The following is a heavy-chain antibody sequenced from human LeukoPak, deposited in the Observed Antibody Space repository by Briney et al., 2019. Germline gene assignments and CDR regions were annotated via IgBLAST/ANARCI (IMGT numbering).Heavy chain of an antibody. Sequence: GGSLRPSCAASGFTFSNYAMRWVRQFPGKGLEWVSAISASGGTTTYVDSVKGRFTISRDNSKNTLYLQMNSLRADDTAVYYCAKDYSEQWLPQYFQHWGQGTLVTVSS. V-gene: IGHV3-23*01. CDR2: ISASGGTT. J-gene: IGHJ1*01. CDR1: GFTFSNYA. D-gene: IGHD6-19*01. CDR3: AKDYSEQWLPQYFQH.